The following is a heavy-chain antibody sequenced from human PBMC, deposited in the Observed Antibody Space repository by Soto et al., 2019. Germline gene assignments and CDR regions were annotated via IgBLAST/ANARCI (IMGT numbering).Heavy chain of an antibody. V-gene: IGHV1-18*01. CDR2: ISAYNGNT. J-gene: IGHJ5*02. CDR1: GDTFTSYG. D-gene: IGHD3-10*01. CDR3: SRRITMIRCVQKLNWCDA. Sequence: ASAKVSSKASGDTFTSYGLSWVRHAPGKGFEWMGWISAYNGNTNYAQKIQGRVTMTTDTSTSTAYMELRGLRSDETSVLYCSRRITMIRCVQKLNWCDACGQGTLVTVSS.